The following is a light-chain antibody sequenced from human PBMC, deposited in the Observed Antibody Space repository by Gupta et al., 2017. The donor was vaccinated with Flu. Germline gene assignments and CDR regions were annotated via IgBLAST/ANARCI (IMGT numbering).Light chain of an antibody. V-gene: IGLV7-43*01. Sequence: QTVVTQVPSLTVSPGGTVTLTCASRIGAVTSDHSPNCVQQNPGQAPRVLIYSTSNKHSWTPARFSGSLLGSKGALTLSGVQPEDEAEYYCLLYYGGAQPYRVFGGVTKLTVL. J-gene: IGLJ3*02. CDR2: STS. CDR3: LLYYGGAQPYRV. CDR1: IGAVTSDHS.